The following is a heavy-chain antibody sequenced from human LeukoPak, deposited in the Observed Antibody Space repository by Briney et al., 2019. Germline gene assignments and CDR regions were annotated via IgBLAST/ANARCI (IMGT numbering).Heavy chain of an antibody. Sequence: PGGSLRLSCAASGFTLSDYYMSWVRQAPGKGLEWVSYIGRSGSAIYYADSVKGRFTISRDNAKNSLYLQMNSLRAEDTAVYYCARVSSMLRGPLVIYYFDFWGQGTLVTVSS. CDR3: ARVSSMLRGPLVIYYFDF. J-gene: IGHJ4*02. CDR2: IGRSGSAI. CDR1: GFTLSDYY. V-gene: IGHV3-11*04. D-gene: IGHD3-10*01.